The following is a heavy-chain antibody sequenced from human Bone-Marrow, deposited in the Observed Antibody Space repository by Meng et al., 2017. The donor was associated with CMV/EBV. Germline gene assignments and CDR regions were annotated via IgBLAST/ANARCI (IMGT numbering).Heavy chain of an antibody. CDR3: VRDLVGNRDS. J-gene: IGHJ5*01. V-gene: IGHV3-74*03. Sequence: VQVVGSGGGLVRPGGSLRLSCADSGFTFSDYWMHWVRQAPGEGPVWVSRINTDGTVTSYAESVRGRFTISRDNSKNTLYLQMYDLRAGDSGVYYCVRDLVGNRDSWGHGTLVTVSS. CDR2: INTDGTVT. D-gene: IGHD1-14*01. CDR1: GFTFSDYW.